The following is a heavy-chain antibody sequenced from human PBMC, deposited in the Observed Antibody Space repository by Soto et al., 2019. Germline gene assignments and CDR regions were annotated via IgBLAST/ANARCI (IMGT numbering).Heavy chain of an antibody. CDR1: GFTLGDFA. V-gene: IGHV3-49*03. J-gene: IGHJ1*01. CDR2: IRSKAYGGTT. CDR3: SRPRIRSGYYPGPFQH. D-gene: IGHD3-22*01. Sequence: GGSLRLSCTASGFTLGDFAMSWFRQAPGKGLECVGFIRSKAYGGTTEYAASVKGRFTISRDDSKSIAYLQMNSLKTEDTAVYYCSRPRIRSGYYPGPFQHWGRGTLVTVSS.